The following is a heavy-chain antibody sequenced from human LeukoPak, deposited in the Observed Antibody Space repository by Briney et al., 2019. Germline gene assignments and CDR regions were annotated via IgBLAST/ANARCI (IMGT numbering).Heavy chain of an antibody. V-gene: IGHV1-58*02. J-gene: IGHJ5*02. Sequence: SVKVSCKASGFTFTSSAMQWVRQARRQRLEWIGWIVVGSGNTNYAQKFQERVTITRDMSTSTAYMELSSLRSEDTAVYYCAALKERKLPGDLDPWGQGTLVTVSS. CDR1: GFTFTSSA. D-gene: IGHD1-7*01. CDR3: AALKERKLPGDLDP. CDR2: IVVGSGNT.